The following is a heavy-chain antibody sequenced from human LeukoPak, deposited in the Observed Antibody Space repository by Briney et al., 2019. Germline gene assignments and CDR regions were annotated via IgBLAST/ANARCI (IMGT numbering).Heavy chain of an antibody. D-gene: IGHD3-10*01. CDR3: AQSRELLDFDT. J-gene: IGHJ4*02. V-gene: IGHV1-2*02. CDR2: INPSSNAA. Sequence: AASVKVSCKTSGYTFSDYTIHWVRQAPGQGLEWMGWINPSSNAANYAQRFEGRVSLTRDTSISTADMVLTSLTSDDTGVYYCAQSRELLDFDTWGQGTLVSVSS. CDR1: GYTFSDYT.